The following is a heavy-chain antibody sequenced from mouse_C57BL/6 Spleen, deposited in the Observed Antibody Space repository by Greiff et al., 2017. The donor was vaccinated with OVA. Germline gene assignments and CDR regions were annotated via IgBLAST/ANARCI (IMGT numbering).Heavy chain of an antibody. D-gene: IGHD1-1*01. Sequence: QVHVKQSGAELVKPGASVKMSCKASGYTFTSYWITWVKQRPGQGLEWIGDIYPGSGSTTYNEKFKSKATLTVDTSSSTAYMQLSSLTSEDSAVYYCARRGTTVVAYYYAMDYWGQGTSVTVSS. CDR3: ARRGTTVVAYYYAMDY. CDR2: IYPGSGST. V-gene: IGHV1-55*01. J-gene: IGHJ4*01. CDR1: GYTFTSYW.